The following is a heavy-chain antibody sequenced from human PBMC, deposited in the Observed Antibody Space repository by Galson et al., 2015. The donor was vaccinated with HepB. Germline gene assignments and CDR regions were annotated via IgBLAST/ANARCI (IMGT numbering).Heavy chain of an antibody. CDR2: ISSSGSIT. CDR1: GFIFSDYY. J-gene: IGHJ4*02. Sequence: SLRLSCAASGFIFSDYYMSWIRQAPGKGLEWISYISSSGSITHYADSVEGRFTISRDNTKNSLYLQMNSLRAEDTAVYFCARESGYAEEFDHWGQGALVTVSS. CDR3: ARESGYAEEFDH. D-gene: IGHD2-2*01. V-gene: IGHV3-11*01.